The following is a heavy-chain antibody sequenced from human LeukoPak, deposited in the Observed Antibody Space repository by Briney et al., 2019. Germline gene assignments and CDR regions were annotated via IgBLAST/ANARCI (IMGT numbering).Heavy chain of an antibody. Sequence: GRSLRLSCAASGFTFDDYAMQWVRQAPGKGLEWVSTISWNSGTIGYADSVKGRFTISRDNAKNSLYLQMNSLRAEDTALYYCAKDSAAVGDYFDYWGQGTLVTVSS. CDR1: GFTFDDYA. D-gene: IGHD6-13*01. V-gene: IGHV3-9*01. J-gene: IGHJ4*02. CDR3: AKDSAAVGDYFDY. CDR2: ISWNSGTI.